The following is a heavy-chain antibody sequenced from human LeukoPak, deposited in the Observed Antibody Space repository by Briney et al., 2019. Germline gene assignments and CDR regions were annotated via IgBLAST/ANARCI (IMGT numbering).Heavy chain of an antibody. J-gene: IGHJ4*02. CDR1: GFTFSYYT. CDR2: ISSSGDIT. CDR3: AKDRPNYYESNGHYYRLNGDY. D-gene: IGHD3-22*01. V-gene: IGHV3-23*01. Sequence: GGSLRLSCAASGFTFSYYTMSWVRQAPGKGLEWVSAISSSGDITFYTDPVKGRFTISRDDSKNTLYLQMNSLRAEDTAVYYCAKDRPNYYESNGHYYRLNGDYWGQGTLVTVSS.